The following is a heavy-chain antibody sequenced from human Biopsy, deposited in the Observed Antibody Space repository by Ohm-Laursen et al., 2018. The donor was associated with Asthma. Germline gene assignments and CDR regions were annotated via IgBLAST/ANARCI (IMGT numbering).Heavy chain of an antibody. J-gene: IGHJ6*02. CDR2: IYSGGST. V-gene: IGHV3-53*01. Sequence: LSCAATGFTVTTHYMSWVRQAPGKGLEWVSVIYSGGSTYYADSVKGRFTISRDSSKNTLFLQMDSLRAGDTAVYYCARQPIAGPGTTFYYYYGMDVWGQGTTVTVSS. CDR3: ARQPIAGPGTTFYYYYGMDV. D-gene: IGHD6-13*01. CDR1: GFTVTTHY.